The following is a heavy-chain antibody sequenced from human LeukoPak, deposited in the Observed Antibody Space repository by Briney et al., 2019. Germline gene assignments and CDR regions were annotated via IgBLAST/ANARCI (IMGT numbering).Heavy chain of an antibody. CDR2: ISSSGSTI. J-gene: IGHJ4*02. D-gene: IGHD1-26*01. CDR3: AREPRFGSYSIDY. Sequence: PGGSLRLSCAASGFTFSDYYMSWIRQAPGKGLEWVSYISSSGSTIYYADSVKGRFTISRDNAKNSLYLQMNSLRAEDTAVYYCAREPRFGSYSIDYWGQGTLVTVSS. CDR1: GFTFSDYY. V-gene: IGHV3-11*04.